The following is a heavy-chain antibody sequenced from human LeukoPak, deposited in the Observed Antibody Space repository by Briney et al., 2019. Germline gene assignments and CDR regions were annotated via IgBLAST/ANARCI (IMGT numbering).Heavy chain of an antibody. Sequence: SETLSLTCTVSGGSISSSSYYWGWIRQPPGKGLEWIGSIYYSGSTYYNPPLKSRVTISVDTSKNQFSLKLSSVTAADTAVYYCARHQYYGSGSLWFDPWGQGTLVTVSS. CDR3: ARHQYYGSGSLWFDP. CDR1: GGSISSSSYY. J-gene: IGHJ5*02. CDR2: IYYSGST. V-gene: IGHV4-39*01. D-gene: IGHD3-10*01.